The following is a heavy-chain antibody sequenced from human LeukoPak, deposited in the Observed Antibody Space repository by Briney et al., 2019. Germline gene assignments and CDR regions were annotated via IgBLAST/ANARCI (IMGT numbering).Heavy chain of an antibody. CDR3: VKDHRRYDILTDRQGPAFDY. CDR1: GFTFSSYA. D-gene: IGHD3-9*01. V-gene: IGHV3-64D*06. Sequence: PGGSLRLSCSASGFTFSSYAMHWVRQAPGKGLEYVSAISSNGGSTYYADSVKGRFTISRDNSKNTLYLQMSSLRAEDTAVYYCVKDHRRYDILTDRQGPAFDYWGQGTLVTVSS. J-gene: IGHJ4*02. CDR2: ISSNGGST.